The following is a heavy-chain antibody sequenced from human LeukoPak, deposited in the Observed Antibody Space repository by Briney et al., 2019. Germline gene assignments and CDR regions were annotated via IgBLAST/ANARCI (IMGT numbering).Heavy chain of an antibody. CDR2: IYHTGST. CDR3: ARLTYNDFWGASPA. J-gene: IGHJ5*02. CDR1: GGSIRTYY. Sequence: PSETLSLTCTVSGGSIRTYYWSWIRQAPGKGLEWIGNIYHTGSTNYNPSLKSRVTISVDMSKNQFSLKLTSVTAADTAVYYCARLTYNDFWGASPAWGQGTLVTVSS. V-gene: IGHV4-59*01. D-gene: IGHD3-3*01.